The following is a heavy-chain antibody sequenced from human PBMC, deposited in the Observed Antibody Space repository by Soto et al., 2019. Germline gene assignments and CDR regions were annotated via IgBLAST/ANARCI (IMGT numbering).Heavy chain of an antibody. CDR1: GGTFSNSG. CDR3: ARAPILVSVTLHENYFDS. V-gene: IGHV1-69*01. Sequence: QLHLVQSGAEVKKPGSSLKVSCKASGGTFSNSGISWVRQAPGQGLEWMGGVIAIFDTTNYAKKLQGRITIIADEATNTVYMELSNLRSADTGVYYCARAPILVSVTLHENYFDSWGQGTLVTVSS. D-gene: IGHD2-21*02. CDR2: VIAIFDTT. J-gene: IGHJ4*02.